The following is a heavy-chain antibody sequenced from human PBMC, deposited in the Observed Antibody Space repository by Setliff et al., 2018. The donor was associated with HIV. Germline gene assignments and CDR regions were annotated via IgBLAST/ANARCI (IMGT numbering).Heavy chain of an antibody. D-gene: IGHD3-16*02. J-gene: IGHJ4*02. Sequence: SETLSLTCTVSGGSISSYYWSWIRQPPGKGLECIGYIYNNENTNYNLSLKSRVTISVDTSKNQFSLKLSSVTAADTAVYYCARGGLRLGELSLFHDSWCQGVLVTVSS. V-gene: IGHV4-59*01. CDR2: IYNNENT. CDR3: ARGGLRLGELSLFHDS. CDR1: GGSISSYY.